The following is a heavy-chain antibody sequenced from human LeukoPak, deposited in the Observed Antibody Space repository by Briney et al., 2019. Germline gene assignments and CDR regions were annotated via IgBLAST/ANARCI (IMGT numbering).Heavy chain of an antibody. J-gene: IGHJ4*02. D-gene: IGHD3-10*01. V-gene: IGHV3-11*01. CDR1: GFTFSDYY. Sequence: GGSLRLSCAASGFTFSDYYMSWIRQAPGKGLEWVSYISSSGSTIYYADSVKGRFTISGDNAKNSLYLQMNSLRAEDTAVYYCAREYTMVRGVIGGEFDYWGQGTLVTVSS. CDR3: AREYTMVRGVIGGEFDY. CDR2: ISSSGSTI.